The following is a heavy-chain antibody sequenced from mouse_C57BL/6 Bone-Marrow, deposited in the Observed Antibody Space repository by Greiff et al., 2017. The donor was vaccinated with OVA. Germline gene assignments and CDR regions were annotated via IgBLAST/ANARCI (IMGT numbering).Heavy chain of an antibody. CDR3: ATSQATPWFAY. V-gene: IGHV1-7*01. CDR2: INPSSGYT. Sequence: QVHVKQSGAELAKPGASVKLSCKASGYTFTSYWMHWVKQRPGQGLEWIGYINPSSGYTKYNQKFKDKATLTADKSSSTAYMQLSSLTYEDSAVYYCATSQATPWFAYWGQGTLVTVSA. CDR1: GYTFTSYW. D-gene: IGHD3-2*02. J-gene: IGHJ3*01.